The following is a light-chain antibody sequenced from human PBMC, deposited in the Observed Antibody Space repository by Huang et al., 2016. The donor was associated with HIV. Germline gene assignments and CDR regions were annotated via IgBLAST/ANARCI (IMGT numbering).Light chain of an antibody. J-gene: IGKJ1*01. V-gene: IGKV4-1*01. CDR3: QQYHSDLWT. CDR2: WAS. Sequence: DCVMTQSPDFLAVPLGERATINCKSSQKPGQSPKLLIYWASTRESGVPDRFSGSGSGTDFNLTISSLQAEDVGVYYCQQYHSDLWTFGQGTRVEIK. CDR1: Q.